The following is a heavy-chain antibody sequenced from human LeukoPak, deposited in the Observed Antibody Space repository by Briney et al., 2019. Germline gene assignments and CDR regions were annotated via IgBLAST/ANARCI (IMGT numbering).Heavy chain of an antibody. V-gene: IGHV1-18*04. D-gene: IGHD2-2*01. J-gene: IGHJ6*02. CDR3: ATEVDCSTTSCYALGYYGLEV. Sequence: ASVKVSCKASGYTFSSYSISWVRQAPGQGLEWMGWISADNGNTKYTQKLQGRVTVTTDTSTSTAYVELRSLRSDDTAVYYCATEVDCSTTSCYALGYYGLEVWGQGTTVIVSS. CDR1: GYTFSSYS. CDR2: ISADNGNT.